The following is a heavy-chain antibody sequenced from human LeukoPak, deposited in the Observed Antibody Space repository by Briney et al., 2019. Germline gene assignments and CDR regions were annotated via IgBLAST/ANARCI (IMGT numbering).Heavy chain of an antibody. V-gene: IGHV1-8*01. CDR2: MNPNSGNT. J-gene: IGHJ4*02. CDR1: GYTFSTYD. D-gene: IGHD2/OR15-2a*01. Sequence: ASVKVSCKASGYTFSTYDVIWVRQAAGQGLEWMGWMNPNSGNTGYAQKFKGRVTMTRNTSISTTYMELSSLRSDDTAVYYCARGGTTTTQVEDYGKILYYWGQGTLVTVSS. CDR3: ARGGTTTTQVEDYGKILYY.